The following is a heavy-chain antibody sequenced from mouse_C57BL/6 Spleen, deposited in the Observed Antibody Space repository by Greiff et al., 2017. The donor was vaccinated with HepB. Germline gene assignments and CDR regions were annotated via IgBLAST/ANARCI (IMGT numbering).Heavy chain of an antibody. CDR1: GYTFTSYW. V-gene: IGHV1-64*01. Sequence: QVQLQQPGAELVKPGASVKLSCKASGYTFTSYWMHWVKQRPGQGLEWIGMIHPNSGSTNYNEKFKSKATLTVDKSSSPAYMQLSSLTSEDSAVYYCARSPIVTSAYWGQGTLVTVSA. CDR3: ARSPIVTSAY. D-gene: IGHD2-5*01. CDR2: IHPNSGST. J-gene: IGHJ3*01.